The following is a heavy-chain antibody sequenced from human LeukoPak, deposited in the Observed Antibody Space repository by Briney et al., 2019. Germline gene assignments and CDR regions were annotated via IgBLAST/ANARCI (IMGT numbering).Heavy chain of an antibody. Sequence: ASVKVSCKASGGTFSSYAISWVRQAPGQGLEWMGGITPFFGKANYAQKFQGRVTVITNESTSTAYMQLSSLRSEDTAVYYCARDYYYDSSGPFPIWGQGTMVTVSS. CDR2: ITPFFGKA. CDR3: ARDYYYDSSGPFPI. D-gene: IGHD3-22*01. V-gene: IGHV1-69*05. CDR1: GGTFSSYA. J-gene: IGHJ3*02.